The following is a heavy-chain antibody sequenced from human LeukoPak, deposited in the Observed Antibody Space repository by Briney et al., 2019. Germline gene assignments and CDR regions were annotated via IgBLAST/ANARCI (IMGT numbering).Heavy chain of an antibody. V-gene: IGHV3-48*01. J-gene: IGHJ4*02. Sequence: GGSLRLSCAASGFTFSSYSMNWVRQARGKGLEWVSYISSSGSTIFYADSVKGRFTISRDNAKNSLYLQMNSLRAEDTAVYYCARGLGDFTYWGQGTLVTVSS. CDR1: GFTFSSYS. D-gene: IGHD3-16*01. CDR2: ISSSGSTI. CDR3: ARGLGDFTY.